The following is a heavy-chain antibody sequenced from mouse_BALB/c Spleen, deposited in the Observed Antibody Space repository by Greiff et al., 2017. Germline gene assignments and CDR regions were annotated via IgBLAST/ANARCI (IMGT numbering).Heavy chain of an antibody. D-gene: IGHD4-1*01. CDR1: GFSLTGYG. CDR2: IWGDGST. Sequence: VQLQESGPGLVAPSQSLSITCTVSGFSLTGYGVNWVRQPPGKGLEWLGMIWGDGSTDYNSALKSRLSISKDNSKSQVFLKMNSLQTDDTARYYCARELGRWYFDVWGAGTTVTVSS. CDR3: ARELGRWYFDV. V-gene: IGHV2-6-7*01. J-gene: IGHJ1*01.